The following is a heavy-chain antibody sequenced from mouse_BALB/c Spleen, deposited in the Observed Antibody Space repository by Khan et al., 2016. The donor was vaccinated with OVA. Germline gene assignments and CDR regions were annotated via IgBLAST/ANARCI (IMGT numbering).Heavy chain of an antibody. CDR3: ARKDYYDYDPFPY. V-gene: IGHV3-2*02. J-gene: IGHJ3*01. CDR2: INYSGNT. D-gene: IGHD2-4*01. Sequence: QLEESGPGLVKPSQSLSLTCTVTGYSITSEFAWNWIRQFPGNKLEWMGYINYSGNTRFNPSLKSRTSITRDTSKNQFFLQLNSVTTEDTATYYCARKDYYDYDPFPYWGQGTRVTVSA. CDR1: GYSITSEFA.